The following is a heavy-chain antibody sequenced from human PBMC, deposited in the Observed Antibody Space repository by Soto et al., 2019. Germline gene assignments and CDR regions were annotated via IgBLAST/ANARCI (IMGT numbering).Heavy chain of an antibody. CDR3: ARVKGMVRGANDY. CDR1: GFTFSSYS. Sequence: EVQLVESGGGLVKPGGSLRLSCEASGFTFSSYSMNWVRQAPGKGLEWVSSISSSSSYIYYADSVKGRFTISRDNAKNSLYLQMNSLRAEDTAVYYCARVKGMVRGANDYWGQGTLVTVSS. CDR2: ISSSSSYI. J-gene: IGHJ4*02. D-gene: IGHD3-10*01. V-gene: IGHV3-21*01.